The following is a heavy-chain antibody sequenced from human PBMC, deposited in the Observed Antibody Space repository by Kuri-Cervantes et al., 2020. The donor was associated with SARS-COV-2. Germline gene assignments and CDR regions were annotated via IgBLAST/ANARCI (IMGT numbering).Heavy chain of an antibody. CDR3: ARSIISHQIYYYFYYMDV. Sequence: GGSLRLSCKGSGYSFTNYWIGWVRQMPGKGLEWMGIIYPGDSDTRYSPSFQGQVTISSDKSISTAYLQWNSLRAEDTAVYYCARSIISHQIYYYFYYMDVWGKGTTVTVSS. D-gene: IGHD1-14*01. CDR2: IYPGDSDT. CDR1: GYSFTNYW. V-gene: IGHV5-51*01. J-gene: IGHJ6*03.